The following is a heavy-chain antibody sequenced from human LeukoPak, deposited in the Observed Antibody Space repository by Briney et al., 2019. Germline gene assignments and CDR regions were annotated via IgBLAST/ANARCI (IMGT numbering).Heavy chain of an antibody. Sequence: ASVKVSCKASGYTFTSYDINWVRQATGQGLEWMGWMNPNSGNTGYAQKFQGRVTMTRNTSISTAYMELSSLRSEDTAVYYCARGGQQQLVPRYNWFDPWGQGTLVTVSS. CDR3: ARGGQQQLVPRYNWFDP. V-gene: IGHV1-8*01. J-gene: IGHJ5*02. CDR2: MNPNSGNT. CDR1: GYTFTSYD. D-gene: IGHD6-13*01.